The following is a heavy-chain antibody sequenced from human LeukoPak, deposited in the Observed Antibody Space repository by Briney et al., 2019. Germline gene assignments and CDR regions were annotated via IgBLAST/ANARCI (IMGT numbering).Heavy chain of an antibody. Sequence: PGGSLRLSCAASGFTFSSYWMSWVRQAPGKGLEWVANIRQDGSEKYYVGSVKGRFTISRDNAKNSLYLQMNSLRAEDTAVYYCASTIYNWGSNYFDYWGQGTLVTVSS. CDR1: GFTFSSYW. J-gene: IGHJ4*02. V-gene: IGHV3-7*01. D-gene: IGHD7-27*01. CDR3: ASTIYNWGSNYFDY. CDR2: IRQDGSEK.